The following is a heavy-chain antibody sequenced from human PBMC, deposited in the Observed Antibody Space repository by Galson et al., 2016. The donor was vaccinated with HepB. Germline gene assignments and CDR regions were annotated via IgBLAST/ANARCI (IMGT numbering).Heavy chain of an antibody. CDR3: ARDSPLPAAVDY. V-gene: IGHV3-66*01. Sequence: SLRLSCAASGFTVSTNYMSWVRQAPGKGLEWVSVIYSDDSTYYADSVKGRFTISRNNSKNTVYFQLNSLRVEDTAVYYCARDSPLPAAVDYWGQGTLVTVTS. J-gene: IGHJ4*02. CDR1: GFTVSTNY. D-gene: IGHD2-2*01. CDR2: IYSDDST.